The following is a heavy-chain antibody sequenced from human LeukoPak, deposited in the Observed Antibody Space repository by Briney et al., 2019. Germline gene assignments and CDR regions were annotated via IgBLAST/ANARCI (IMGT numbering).Heavy chain of an antibody. CDR1: GFTFSSYE. D-gene: IGHD4/OR15-4a*01. J-gene: IGHJ4*02. CDR2: ISSSGSTI. V-gene: IGHV3-48*03. CDR3: ARRAGAYSHPYDY. Sequence: GGSLRLSCAASGFTFSSYEMNWGRQAPGKGLEGVSYISSSGSTIYYADSVKGRLAISRDNAKNSLYLQMNSLRAEDTAVYYCARRAGAYSHPYDYWGQGTLVTVSS.